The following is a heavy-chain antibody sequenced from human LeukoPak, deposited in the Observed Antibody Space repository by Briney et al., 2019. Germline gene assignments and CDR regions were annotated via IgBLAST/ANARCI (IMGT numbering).Heavy chain of an antibody. Sequence: SETLSLTCTVSGGSISSYYWSWIRQPAGKGLEWIGRIYTSGSTNYNPSLKSRVTMTVDTSKNQFSLKLSSVTAADTAVYYCARDRSGRGNYYYYMDVWGKGTTVTVSS. J-gene: IGHJ6*03. D-gene: IGHD1-1*01. CDR3: ARDRSGRGNYYYYMDV. CDR2: IYTSGST. V-gene: IGHV4-4*07. CDR1: GGSISSYY.